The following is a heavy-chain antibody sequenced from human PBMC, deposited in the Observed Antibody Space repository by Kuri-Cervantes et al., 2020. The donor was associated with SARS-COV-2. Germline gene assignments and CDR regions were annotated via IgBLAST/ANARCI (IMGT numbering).Heavy chain of an antibody. CDR1: GGTFSSYA. Sequence: SVNVSCKASGGTFSSYAISWVRQSPGQGLEWMGGSIPIFGTANYAQKFQGRVTLTADESTRTAYMDPSSLRSEDTAVYYCAGWAKGIVVATDHYFDYWGQGTLVTVSS. CDR2: SIPIFGTA. V-gene: IGHV1-69*13. CDR3: AGWAKGIVVATDHYFDY. D-gene: IGHD1-26*01. J-gene: IGHJ4*02.